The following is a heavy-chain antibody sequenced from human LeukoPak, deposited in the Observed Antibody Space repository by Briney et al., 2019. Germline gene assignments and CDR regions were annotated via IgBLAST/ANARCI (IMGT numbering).Heavy chain of an antibody. CDR3: ARDLDVLRYFDGFDY. J-gene: IGHJ4*02. V-gene: IGHV1-46*01. CDR1: GYTFTSYY. D-gene: IGHD3-9*01. CDR2: INPSGGST. Sequence: ASVKVSCKASGYTFTSYYMHWVRQAPGQGLEWMGIINPSGGSTSYAQKFQGRVTMTRDTSTSTVFMELSSLRSEDTAVYYCARDLDVLRYFDGFDYWGQGTLVTVSS.